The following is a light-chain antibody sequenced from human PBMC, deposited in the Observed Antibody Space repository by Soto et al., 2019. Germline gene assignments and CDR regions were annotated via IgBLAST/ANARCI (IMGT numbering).Light chain of an antibody. J-gene: IGLJ3*02. Sequence: XSALTQPRSVSGSPGQSVTISCXXXXXXVGGYNYVSWYQQHPGKAPKLMIYDVSKRPSGVPDRFSGSKSGNTASLTISGLQAEDEADYYCCSYAGSYTLVFGGGTKLTVL. CDR3: CSYAGSYTLV. V-gene: IGLV2-11*01. CDR1: XXXVGGYNY. CDR2: DVS.